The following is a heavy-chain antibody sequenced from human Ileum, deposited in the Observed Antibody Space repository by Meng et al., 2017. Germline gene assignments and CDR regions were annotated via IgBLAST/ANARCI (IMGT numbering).Heavy chain of an antibody. CDR1: EFTFSTYA. CDR2: IGGGNSGYT. V-gene: IGHV3-23*01. J-gene: IGHJ3*02. Sequence: GESLKISCAASEFTFSTYAMAWVRQAPGKGLEWVSAIGGGNSGYTYYTDSVKGRFTISRDSSTTTLYLEMNSLRVEDTALYYCAKFSRLFKIDYWTFDDFHIWGPGTMVTVSS. D-gene: IGHD1-1*01. CDR3: AKFSRLFKIDYWTFDDFHI.